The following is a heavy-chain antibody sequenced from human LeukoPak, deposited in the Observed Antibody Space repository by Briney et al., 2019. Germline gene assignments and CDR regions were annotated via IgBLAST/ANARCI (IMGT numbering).Heavy chain of an antibody. Sequence: GGSLRLSCAASGFTFSDSYMTCIRQAPGKGLEYISYISSSGSAISYADSEKGRFTISRDNAKNSLYLQMNSCAVEDTAVYYCARDWSGYSYALYYWGQGTLVTVSS. J-gene: IGHJ4*02. D-gene: IGHD5-18*01. CDR2: ISSSGSAI. V-gene: IGHV3-11*01. CDR1: GFTFSDSY. CDR3: ARDWSGYSYALYY.